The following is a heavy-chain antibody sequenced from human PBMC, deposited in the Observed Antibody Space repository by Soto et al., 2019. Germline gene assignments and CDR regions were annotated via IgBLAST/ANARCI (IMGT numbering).Heavy chain of an antibody. J-gene: IGHJ6*02. Sequence: GESLKISCQSSGYSFTSYWLSRARQMPGKGVEWMGRIDPSDSYTNYSPPFQGHVTISADKSISTAYLQWSSLNASDTAMYYCARLPTIFGVASGGMDVWGQGTTVTVSS. CDR3: ARLPTIFGVASGGMDV. V-gene: IGHV5-10-1*01. CDR2: IDPSDSYT. D-gene: IGHD3-3*01. CDR1: GYSFTSYW.